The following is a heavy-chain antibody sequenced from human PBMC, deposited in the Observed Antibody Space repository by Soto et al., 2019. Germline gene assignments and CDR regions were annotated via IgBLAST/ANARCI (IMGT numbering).Heavy chain of an antibody. V-gene: IGHV1-69*01. CDR2: IIPIFGTA. J-gene: IGHJ6*02. Sequence: QVQLVQSGAEVKKPGSSVKVSCKASGGTFSSYAISWVRQAPGQGLEWMGGIIPIFGTANYAQKFQGRVTITADESTSTAYMELSSLRSEDTAVYYCARARVVCSGGSCNTYYYGKDVWGQGTTVTVSS. CDR3: ARARVVCSGGSCNTYYYGKDV. D-gene: IGHD2-15*01. CDR1: GGTFSSYA.